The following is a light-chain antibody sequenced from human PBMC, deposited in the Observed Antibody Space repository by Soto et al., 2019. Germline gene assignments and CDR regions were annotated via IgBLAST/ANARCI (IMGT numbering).Light chain of an antibody. Sequence: EIVLTQSPGTLSLSPGERATLSCRASQSVSSSYLAWYQQKPGQAPRLLIYGASGRATGIPDRFSGSGSGTEFPLTISRLEPEDFAVYYCQQYGSSPTWTFGQGTKVEIK. CDR2: GAS. V-gene: IGKV3-20*01. CDR3: QQYGSSPTWT. J-gene: IGKJ1*01. CDR1: QSVSSSY.